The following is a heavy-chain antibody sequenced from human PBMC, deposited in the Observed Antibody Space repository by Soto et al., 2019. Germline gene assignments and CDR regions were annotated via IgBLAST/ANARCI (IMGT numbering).Heavy chain of an antibody. CDR3: ARVPGHKNSRGDF. CDR2: INPKSGDT. CDR1: GYTFTHYF. D-gene: IGHD3-10*01. Sequence: QVRLVQSGPEVRRPGASVTVSCKASGYTFTHYFIHWVRRAPGQGLEWMGYINPKSGDTHYSQTFRGRVSMTVDTSTDTASVGLRSLKSDDTAVYFCARVPGHKNSRGDFWGQGTPITVSS. V-gene: IGHV1-2*02. J-gene: IGHJ4*02.